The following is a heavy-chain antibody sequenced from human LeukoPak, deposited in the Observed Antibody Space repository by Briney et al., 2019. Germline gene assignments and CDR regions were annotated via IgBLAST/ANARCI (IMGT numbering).Heavy chain of an antibody. CDR2: INHSGST. V-gene: IGHV4-34*01. CDR1: GGSFSGCY. Sequence: SETLSLTCAVYGGSFSGCYWSWIRQPPGKGLEWIGEINHSGSTNYNPSLKSRVTISVDTSKNQFSLKLSSVTAADTAVYYCARGLNWNIVAVPAAYFDYWGQGTLVTVSS. J-gene: IGHJ4*02. D-gene: IGHD2-2*01. CDR3: ARGLNWNIVAVPAAYFDY.